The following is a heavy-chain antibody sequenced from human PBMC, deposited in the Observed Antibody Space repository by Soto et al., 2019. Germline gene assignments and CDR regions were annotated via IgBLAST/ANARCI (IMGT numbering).Heavy chain of an antibody. D-gene: IGHD6-6*01. CDR3: AKDSGEQLVDPDAFDI. CDR1: GFTFSSYG. Sequence: GGSLRLSCAASGFTFSSYGMHWVRQAPGKGLEWVAVISYDGSNKYYADSVKGRFTISRDNSKNTLYLQMNSLRAEDTAVYYCAKDSGEQLVDPDAFDIWGQGTMVTVSS. CDR2: ISYDGSNK. V-gene: IGHV3-30*18. J-gene: IGHJ3*02.